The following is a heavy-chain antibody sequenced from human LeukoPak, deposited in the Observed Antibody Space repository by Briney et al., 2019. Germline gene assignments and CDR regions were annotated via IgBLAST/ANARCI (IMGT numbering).Heavy chain of an antibody. CDR3: ARDNRATRGYCSSTSCYGAFDI. D-gene: IGHD2-2*01. J-gene: IGHJ3*02. V-gene: IGHV3-21*01. Sequence: GGSLRLSCAASGFTFSSYSMNWVRQAPGKGLEWVSSISSSSSYIYYADSVKGRFTISRDNSKNTLYLQMNSLRAEDTAVYYCARDNRATRGYCSSTSCYGAFDIWGQGTMVTVSS. CDR1: GFTFSSYS. CDR2: ISSSSSYI.